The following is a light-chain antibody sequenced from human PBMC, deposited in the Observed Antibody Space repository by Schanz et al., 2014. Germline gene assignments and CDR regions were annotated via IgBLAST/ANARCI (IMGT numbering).Light chain of an antibody. Sequence: QLVLTQSPSASASLGASVKLTCTLSSGHSSYAIAWHQQQPETGPRYLMKLNSDGSHSKGDGIPDRFSGSSSGTDLYLTISNLQSEDEADYYCETWDTNTQVFGGGTKLTVL. CDR2: LNSDGSH. V-gene: IGLV4-69*01. CDR1: SGHSSYA. CDR3: ETWDTNTQV. J-gene: IGLJ3*02.